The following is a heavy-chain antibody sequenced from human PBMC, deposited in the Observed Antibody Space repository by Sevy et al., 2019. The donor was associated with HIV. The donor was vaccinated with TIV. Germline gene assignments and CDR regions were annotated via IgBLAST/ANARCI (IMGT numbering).Heavy chain of an antibody. CDR2: INEDGSGK. Sequence: GGSLRLSCVASGFSFSTYYISWVRQAQGKGLEWVANINEDGSGKYYVDSVKGRFTISGDNAGRPGFLHMSGLRFDDTGIYYCAREPWGHQLLQNPSDGLDLGGQGTTVTVSS. V-gene: IGHV3-7*01. CDR1: GFSFSTYY. D-gene: IGHD2-2*01. CDR3: AREPWGHQLLQNPSDGLDL. J-gene: IGHJ6*02.